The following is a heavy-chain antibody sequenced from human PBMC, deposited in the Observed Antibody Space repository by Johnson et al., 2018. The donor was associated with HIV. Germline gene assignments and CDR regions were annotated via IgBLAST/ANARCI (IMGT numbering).Heavy chain of an antibody. CDR3: ARDISDSAWGDAFDI. V-gene: IGHV3-30*03. CDR2: ISYDGSNE. CDR1: GFTFSCYW. J-gene: IGHJ3*02. Sequence: QVQLLESGGGLVQPGASLRLSCAVSGFTFSCYWLSCVLQAPGKGLEWVAVISYDGSNEYYADSVKGRFTISRDNSKNTLYLQMNSLRAEDTAVYYCARDISDSAWGDAFDIWGQGTMVTVSP. D-gene: IGHD3-16*01.